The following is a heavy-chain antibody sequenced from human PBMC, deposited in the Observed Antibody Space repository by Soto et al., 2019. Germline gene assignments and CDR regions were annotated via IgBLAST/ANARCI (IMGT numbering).Heavy chain of an antibody. D-gene: IGHD5-18*01. Sequence: PGGSLRLSCAASGFTFSSYGMHWVRQAPGKGLEWVAVIWYDGSNKYYADSVKGRFTISRDNSKNTLYLQMNSLRAEDTAVYYCARGRTAMVTDFDYWGQGTLVTVSS. V-gene: IGHV3-33*01. J-gene: IGHJ4*02. CDR1: GFTFSSYG. CDR2: IWYDGSNK. CDR3: ARGRTAMVTDFDY.